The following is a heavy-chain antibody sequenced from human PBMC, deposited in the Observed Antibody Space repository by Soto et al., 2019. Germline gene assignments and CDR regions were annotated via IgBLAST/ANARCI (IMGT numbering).Heavy chain of an antibody. V-gene: IGHV1-18*01. CDR1: GYTFTNSG. Sequence: ASVKVSCKASGYTFTNSGISWVRQAPGQGLEWMGWISTDNGNTNYAQHLQGRVSMTTDTSTSTAYMDLRSLRSDDTAVYYCARYQVFTPFGVFSIYSSGMAVWGQATPVTAS. CDR3: ARYQVFTPFGVFSIYSSGMAV. J-gene: IGHJ6*02. CDR2: ISTDNGNT. D-gene: IGHD3-3*01.